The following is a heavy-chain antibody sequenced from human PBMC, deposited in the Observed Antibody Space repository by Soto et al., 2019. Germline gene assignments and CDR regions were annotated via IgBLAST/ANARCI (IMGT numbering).Heavy chain of an antibody. V-gene: IGHV3-33*08. D-gene: IGHD1-26*01. CDR1: GFTFSSYG. CDR2: MWSEGGDK. Sequence: GGSLRLSCAASGFTFSSYGMHWVRQAPGKGLEWVAVMWSEGGDKHYADSVKGRFTISRDNAKNSLYLEMNSLRAEDTAVYYWVREEGIVGAPSAFDIWGQGKMVTVSS. CDR3: VREEGIVGAPSAFDI. J-gene: IGHJ3*02.